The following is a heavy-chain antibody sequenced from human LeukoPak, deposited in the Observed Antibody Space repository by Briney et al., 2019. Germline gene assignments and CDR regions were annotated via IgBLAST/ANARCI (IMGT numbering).Heavy chain of an antibody. V-gene: IGHV3-30-3*01. D-gene: IGHD1-14*01. CDR1: GFTFSSYA. CDR2: ISYDGSNK. CDR3: AKDLGAPNHYYYYYGMDV. J-gene: IGHJ6*02. Sequence: PGRSLRLSCAASGFTFSSYAMHWVRQAPGKGLEWVAVISYDGSNKYYADSVKGRFTISRDNSKNTLYLQMNSLRAEDTAVYYCAKDLGAPNHYYYYYGMDVWGQGTTVTVSS.